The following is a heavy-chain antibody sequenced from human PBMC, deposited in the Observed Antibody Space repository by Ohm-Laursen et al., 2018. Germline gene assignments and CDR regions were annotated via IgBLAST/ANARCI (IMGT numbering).Heavy chain of an antibody. V-gene: IGHV3-23*01. CDR3: AKMDSGSYLGD. CDR1: QFPFTSYF. J-gene: IGHJ4*02. Sequence: SLRLSCAASQFPFTSYFMTWVRQAPGKGLEWVSAISSDGGSAYYADSVKGRFTISRDNSKNTLYLQMNSLRAEDTAVYFCAKMDSGSYLGDWGQGTLVTVSS. D-gene: IGHD1-26*01. CDR2: ISSDGGSA.